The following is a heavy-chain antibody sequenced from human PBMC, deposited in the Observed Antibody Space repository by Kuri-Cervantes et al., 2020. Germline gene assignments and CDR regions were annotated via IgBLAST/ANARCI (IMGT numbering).Heavy chain of an antibody. CDR3: ARYMVRGIYHGMDV. CDR1: GFTFSDYY. V-gene: IGHV3-11*01. D-gene: IGHD3-10*01. CDR2: ISSSGSTI. Sequence: GGSLRLSCAASGFTFSDYYMSWIRQAPGKGLEWVSYISSSGSTIYYADSVKGRFTISRDNAKNSLYLQMNSLRADDTAVYYCARYMVRGIYHGMDVWGQGTTVTVSS. J-gene: IGHJ6*02.